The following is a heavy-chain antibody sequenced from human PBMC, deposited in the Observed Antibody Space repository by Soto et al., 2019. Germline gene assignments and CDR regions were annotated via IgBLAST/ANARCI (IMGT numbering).Heavy chain of an antibody. CDR1: GFTFSSYA. J-gene: IGHJ4*02. V-gene: IGHV3-30-3*01. CDR2: ISYDGSNK. CDR3: ARDESYYGSGSYPN. D-gene: IGHD3-10*01. Sequence: GGALRLSCAASGFTFSSYAMHWVRQAPGKGLEWVAVISYDGSNKYYADSVKGRFTISRDHSKNTLYLQMNSLRAEDTAVYYCARDESYYGSGSYPNWGQGTLVTVSS.